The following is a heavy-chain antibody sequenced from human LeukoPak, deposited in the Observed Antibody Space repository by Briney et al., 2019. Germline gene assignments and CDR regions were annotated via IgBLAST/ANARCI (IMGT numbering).Heavy chain of an antibody. Sequence: PSQTLSLTCTVSGGSISSYYWSWIRQPARKGLEWIGRIYTSGSTNYNPSLKSRVTMSVDTSKNQFSLKLSSVTAADTAVYYCARGKAEYSSSSRYYYYYMDVWGKGTTVTVSS. V-gene: IGHV4-4*07. CDR2: IYTSGST. J-gene: IGHJ6*03. CDR3: ARGKAEYSSSSRYYYYYMDV. CDR1: GGSISSYY. D-gene: IGHD6-6*01.